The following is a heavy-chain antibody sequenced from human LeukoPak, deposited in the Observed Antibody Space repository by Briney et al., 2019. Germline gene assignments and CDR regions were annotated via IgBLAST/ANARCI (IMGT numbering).Heavy chain of an antibody. CDR1: GFTFNNYW. CDR2: INSDGSSA. V-gene: IGHV3-74*01. D-gene: IGHD3-10*02. CDR3: AELGITMIGGV. J-gene: IGHJ6*04. Sequence: GGSLRLSCAASGFTFNNYWMHWLRQAPGKGLVWVSRINSDGSSASYADSVMGRFTISRDNSKNTMYLQMNSLRAEDTAVYYCAELGITMIGGVWGKGTTVTISS.